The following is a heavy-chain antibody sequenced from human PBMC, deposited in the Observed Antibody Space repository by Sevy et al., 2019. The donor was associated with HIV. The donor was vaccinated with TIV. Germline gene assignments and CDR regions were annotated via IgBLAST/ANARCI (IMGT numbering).Heavy chain of an antibody. D-gene: IGHD1-26*01. CDR2: TSYDGSHK. CDR3: ARGENDDEFFQY. CDR1: GFIFSNFA. J-gene: IGHJ1*01. V-gene: IGHV3-30*04. Sequence: GGSLRLSCTVSGFIFSNFAMHWVRQAPGKGLEWVAVTSYDGSHKYYADSVKGRFTVSRDNSWNILSWEMSSLRRDDAAVYYCARGENDDEFFQYWGQGTLVTVSS.